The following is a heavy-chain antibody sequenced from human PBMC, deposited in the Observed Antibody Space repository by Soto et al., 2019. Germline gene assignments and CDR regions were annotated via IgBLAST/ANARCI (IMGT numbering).Heavy chain of an antibody. CDR3: ARSFYYCSGTTSRYYFDY. D-gene: IGHD3-10*01. Sequence: PSETLSLTCTVSGGSINDFYWSWIRQPPGKGLEWIGYIYYSGSTNYNPSLRSRVTISVDTSKNQFSLKLSSMTAADTAVYYCARSFYYCSGTTSRYYFDYWGQGTLVTVSS. CDR2: IYYSGST. J-gene: IGHJ4*02. V-gene: IGHV4-59*01. CDR1: GGSINDFY.